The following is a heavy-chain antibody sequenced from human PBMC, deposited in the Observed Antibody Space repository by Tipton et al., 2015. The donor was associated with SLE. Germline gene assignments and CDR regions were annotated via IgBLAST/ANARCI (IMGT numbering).Heavy chain of an antibody. D-gene: IGHD6-19*01. J-gene: IGHJ6*02. CDR3: ARVVAVAGIHYYSVDI. CDR2: FYYDATT. CDR1: GDSISSSYYY. Sequence: TLSLTCTVSGDSISSSYYYWGWIRQPPGRGLEWIASFYYDATTYYNPSLKSRVTISVDTSKNQFSLKLNSLTAADTAVYYCARVVAVAGIHYYSVDIWGQGTTVTVSS. V-gene: IGHV4-39*07.